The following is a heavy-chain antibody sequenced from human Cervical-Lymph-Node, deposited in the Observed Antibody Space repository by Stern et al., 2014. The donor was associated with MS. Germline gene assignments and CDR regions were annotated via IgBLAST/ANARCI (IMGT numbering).Heavy chain of an antibody. J-gene: IGHJ6*02. Sequence: FQLVQSGAEVKKPGESLRISCKASGYTFSNYWIGWVRQMPGKGLEWMGIIYPGDSETRYSPSFHGQVTMSVDKSINTAYLQWSSLKASDIAIYYCARRGPPAGDGYYYFGLDVWGQGTTVTVSS. CDR2: IYPGDSET. D-gene: IGHD2-21*01. CDR3: ARRGPPAGDGYYYFGLDV. CDR1: GYTFSNYW. V-gene: IGHV5-51*01.